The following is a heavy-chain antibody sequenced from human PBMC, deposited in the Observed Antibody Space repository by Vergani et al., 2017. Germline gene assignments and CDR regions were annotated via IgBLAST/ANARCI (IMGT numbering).Heavy chain of an antibody. CDR3: ARDHDFWSGPSYAFDI. CDR2: IIPIFGTA. J-gene: IGHJ3*02. Sequence: QVQLVQSGAEVKKPGSSVKVSCKASGGTFSSYAISWVRQAPGQGLEWMGGIIPIFGTANYAQKFQGRVTITADESTSTAYMERSSLRSEETAVYYCARDHDFWSGPSYAFDIWSQGRIVTVSS. CDR1: GGTFSSYA. V-gene: IGHV1-69*01. D-gene: IGHD3-3*01.